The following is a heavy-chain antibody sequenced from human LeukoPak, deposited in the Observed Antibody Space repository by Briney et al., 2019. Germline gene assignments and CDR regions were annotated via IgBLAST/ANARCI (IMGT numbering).Heavy chain of an antibody. J-gene: IGHJ4*02. V-gene: IGHV3-30*04. Sequence: GGSLRLSCAASGFTFSSYAMHWVRQAPGKGLEWVAVISYDGSNKYYADSVKGRFTISRDNSKNTLYLQMNSLRAEDTAVYYCARISSWYRPFDYWGQGTLVTVSS. D-gene: IGHD6-13*01. CDR3: ARISSWYRPFDY. CDR2: ISYDGSNK. CDR1: GFTFSSYA.